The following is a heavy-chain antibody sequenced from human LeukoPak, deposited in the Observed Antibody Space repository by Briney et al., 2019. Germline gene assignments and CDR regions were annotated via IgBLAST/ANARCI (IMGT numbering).Heavy chain of an antibody. CDR3: AREWDIVLMVSANYYYMDV. CDR2: INSSSSTI. CDR1: GFTFSTYS. J-gene: IGHJ6*03. V-gene: IGHV3-48*01. Sequence: GGSLRLSCAASGFTFSTYSMNWVRQAPGKGLEWISYINSSSSTIYYADSVKGRFTISRDNAKNSLYLQINSLRAEDTAVYYCAREWDIVLMVSANYYYMDVWGKGTMVTVSS. D-gene: IGHD2-8*01.